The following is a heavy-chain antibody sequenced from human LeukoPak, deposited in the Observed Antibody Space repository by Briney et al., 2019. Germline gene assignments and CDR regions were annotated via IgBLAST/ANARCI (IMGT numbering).Heavy chain of an antibody. Sequence: SQTLSLTCAISGDSVFINSVAWNWIRQSPSRGLEWLGRTYYRSKWFNDYTVSMKGRVTVNPDTSKNQFSLQLNSVTPEDTAVYYCAREDRLGHFDCWGQGTLVTVSS. CDR1: GDSVFINSVA. D-gene: IGHD1-26*01. J-gene: IGHJ4*01. CDR2: TYYRSKWFN. CDR3: AREDRLGHFDC. V-gene: IGHV6-1*01.